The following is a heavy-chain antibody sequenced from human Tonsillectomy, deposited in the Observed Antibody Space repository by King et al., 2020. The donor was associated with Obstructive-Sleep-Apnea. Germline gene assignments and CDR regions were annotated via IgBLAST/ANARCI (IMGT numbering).Heavy chain of an antibody. J-gene: IGHJ4*02. D-gene: IGHD3-3*01. CDR3: AHSILYMTIFGVVMWNYYFDY. V-gene: IGHV2-5*02. Sequence: ITLKESGPTLVKPTQTLTLTCTFSGFSLSTSGVGVGWIRQPPGKALEWLALIDWDDDKRYSPSLKSRPTITKDTSKNQEVLTMTNMDPLEKATYYCAHSILYMTIFGVVMWNYYFDYWGQGTLVTVSS. CDR2: IDWDDDK. CDR1: GFSLSTSGVG.